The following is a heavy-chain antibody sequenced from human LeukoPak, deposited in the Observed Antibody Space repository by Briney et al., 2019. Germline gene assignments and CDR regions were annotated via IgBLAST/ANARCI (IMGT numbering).Heavy chain of an antibody. Sequence: GGSLRLSCAASGFTFSSYWMSWVRQAPGKGLEWVANIKQDGSEKYYVDSVKGRFTISRDNAKNSLYMQMNNLRAEDTAMYDCSRVTKDYYYCSGSYYSRYFDYWGQGTLVTVSS. J-gene: IGHJ4*02. CDR1: GFTFSSYW. V-gene: IGHV3-7*03. D-gene: IGHD3-10*01. CDR2: IKQDGSEK. CDR3: SRVTKDYYYCSGSYYSRYFDY.